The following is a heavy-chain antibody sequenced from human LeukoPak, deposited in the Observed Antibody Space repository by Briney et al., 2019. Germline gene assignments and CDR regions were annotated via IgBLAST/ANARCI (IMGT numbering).Heavy chain of an antibody. CDR1: GYTFTSYA. CDR2: INTNTGNP. CDR3: ARGNVGTSIAAAGTTY. J-gene: IGHJ4*02. D-gene: IGHD6-13*01. Sequence: ASVKVSCKASGYTFTSYAMNWVRQAPGQGLEWMGWINTNTGNPTYAQGFTGRFVFSLDTSVSTAYLQISSLKAEDTAVYYCARGNVGTSIAAAGTTYWGQGTLVTVSS. V-gene: IGHV7-4-1*02.